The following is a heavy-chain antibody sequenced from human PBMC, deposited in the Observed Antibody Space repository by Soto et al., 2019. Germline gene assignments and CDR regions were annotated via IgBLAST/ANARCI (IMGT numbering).Heavy chain of an antibody. CDR1: GGTIRSYT. CDR2: IIPILGIA. J-gene: IGHJ4*02. CDR3: ARDLGGWPDY. D-gene: IGHD2-15*01. V-gene: IGHV1-69*04. Sequence: ASVKASCKASGGTIRSYTISWVRQAPGQGLEWMGRIIPILGIANYAQKFQGRVTITADKSTSTAYMELSSLRSEDTAVYYCARDLGGWPDYWGQGTLVTVSS.